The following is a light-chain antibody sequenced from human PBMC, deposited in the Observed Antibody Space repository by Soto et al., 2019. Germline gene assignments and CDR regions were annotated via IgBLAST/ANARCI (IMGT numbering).Light chain of an antibody. CDR2: EVS. CDR1: SSDVSGYNY. CDR3: SSYTSGSTLV. J-gene: IGLJ1*01. V-gene: IGLV2-14*01. Sequence: QSVLTQPASVSGSPGQSITISCTGTSSDVSGYNYVSWYQQRPGKAPKLIIYEVSDRPSGVSNRFSGSKSGNTASLTISGLQAEDEADYYCSSYTSGSTLVFGTGTKLTVL.